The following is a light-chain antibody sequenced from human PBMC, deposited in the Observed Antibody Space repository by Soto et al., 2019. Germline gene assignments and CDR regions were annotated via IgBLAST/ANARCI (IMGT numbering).Light chain of an antibody. J-gene: IGLJ2*01. CDR1: STDVGGYNY. V-gene: IGLV2-14*01. Sequence: QSVLTQPASVSGSPGQSITISCTGTSTDVGGYNYVSWYQQHPGKAPKLMIYEVSNRPSGVSNRFSGSKSGNTASLTISGLQGEDEADYYCSSYTSSSTLVVFGGGTQLTVL. CDR3: SSYTSSSTLVV. CDR2: EVS.